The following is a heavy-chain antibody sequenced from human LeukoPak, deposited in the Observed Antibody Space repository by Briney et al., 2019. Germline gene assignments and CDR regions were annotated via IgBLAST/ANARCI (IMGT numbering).Heavy chain of an antibody. CDR3: ARQFCSGGSCQNWFDP. CDR1: GYSFTTYW. Sequence: GESLKISCKGSGYSFTTYWIAWVRQMPGKGLEWMGIIYPGDSDTRYSPSFQGQVTISADNSISTAYLQWSSLKASDTATYYCARQFCSGGSCQNWFDPWGQGTLVTVSS. J-gene: IGHJ5*02. V-gene: IGHV5-51*01. D-gene: IGHD2-15*01. CDR2: IYPGDSDT.